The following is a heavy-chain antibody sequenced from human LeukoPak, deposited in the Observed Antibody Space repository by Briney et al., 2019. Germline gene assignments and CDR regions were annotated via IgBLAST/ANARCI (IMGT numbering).Heavy chain of an antibody. V-gene: IGHV3-66*01. J-gene: IGHJ4*02. D-gene: IGHD6-13*01. CDR3: AGSILAAGGYDY. Sequence: GGSLRLSCAASGFTFSSYGMSWVRQAPGKGLEWVSLIDSGGSTSYADSVKGRFTISRDNSKNTLYLQMSSLRADDTAVYYCAGSILAAGGYDYWGQGTLVTVSS. CDR2: IDSGGST. CDR1: GFTFSSYG.